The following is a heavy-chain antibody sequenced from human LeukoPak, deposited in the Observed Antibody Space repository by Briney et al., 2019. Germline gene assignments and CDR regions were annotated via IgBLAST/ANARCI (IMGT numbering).Heavy chain of an antibody. Sequence: GGSLRLSCAASGFTFDNFRMSWVRQAPGKGLEWVSTVNADGGNTYYADSVKGRFTISRDNSKSTLILQMNSLRVEDTALYYCTKRVKYGGTWDHFADWGQGTLVTVSS. D-gene: IGHD1-26*01. CDR2: VNADGGNT. CDR3: TKRVKYGGTWDHFAD. J-gene: IGHJ4*02. CDR1: GFTFDNFR. V-gene: IGHV3-23*01.